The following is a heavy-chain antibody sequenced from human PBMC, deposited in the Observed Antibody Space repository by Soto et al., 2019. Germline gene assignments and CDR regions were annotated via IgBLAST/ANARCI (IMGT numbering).Heavy chain of an antibody. CDR2: ISSSGSTI. J-gene: IGHJ4*02. CDR3: ARLRISSGWYADY. Sequence: GESLKISCAASGFTFSDYYMSWIRQAPGKGLEWVSYISSSGSTIYYADSVKGRFTISRDNAKNSLYLQMNSLRAEDTAVYYCARLRISSGWYADYWGQGTLVTVSS. CDR1: GFTFSDYY. D-gene: IGHD6-19*01. V-gene: IGHV3-11*01.